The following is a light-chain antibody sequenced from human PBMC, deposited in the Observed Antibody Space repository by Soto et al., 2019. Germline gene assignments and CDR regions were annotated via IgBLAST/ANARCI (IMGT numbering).Light chain of an antibody. CDR2: GAS. CDR3: QQYNSWPRT. CDR1: QGIRSY. Sequence: DIQLTQSPFFLSASVGDRVTITCRASQGIRSYLAWYQQRPGKAPELLIYGASTLRTGVASRFSGSGSGTEFTLTISSLQPEDFAVYYCQQYNSWPRTFGQGTKVEIK. J-gene: IGKJ1*01. V-gene: IGKV1-9*01.